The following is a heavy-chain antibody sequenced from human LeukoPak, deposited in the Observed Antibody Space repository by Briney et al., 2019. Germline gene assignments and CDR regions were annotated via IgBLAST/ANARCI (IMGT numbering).Heavy chain of an antibody. D-gene: IGHD5-12*01. CDR3: ARDTRTGATTKFDY. J-gene: IGHJ4*02. CDR1: GFTFSSYS. V-gene: IGHV3-48*01. Sequence: AGGSLRLSCAASGFTFSSYSMNWVRQAPGKGLEWVSYISSSSSTIYYADSVKGRFTISRDNAKNSLYLQMNSLRAEDTAVYYCARDTRTGATTKFDYWGQGTLVTVSS. CDR2: ISSSSSTI.